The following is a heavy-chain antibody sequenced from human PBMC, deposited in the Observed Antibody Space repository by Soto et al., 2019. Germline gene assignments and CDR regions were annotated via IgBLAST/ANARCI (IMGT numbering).Heavy chain of an antibody. V-gene: IGHV4-34*01. J-gene: IGHJ4*02. CDR3: ARGARDGDFDY. CDR1: GGSFSGYY. CDR2: INHSGST. Sequence: NPSETLSLTCAVYGGSFSGYYWSWIRQPPGKGLEWIGEINHSGSTNYNPSLKSRVTISVDTSKNQFSLKLSSVTAADTAVYYCARGARDGDFDYWGQGTLVTVSS. D-gene: IGHD4-17*01.